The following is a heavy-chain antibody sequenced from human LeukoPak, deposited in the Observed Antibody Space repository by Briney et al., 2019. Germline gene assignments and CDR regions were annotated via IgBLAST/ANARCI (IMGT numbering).Heavy chain of an antibody. CDR1: SGSVSSGSYY. V-gene: IGHV4-61*01. CDR3: ARHGLYGGNSVDY. D-gene: IGHD4-23*01. CDR2: IYYSGST. Sequence: SETLSLTCTVSSGSVSSGSYYWSWIRQPPGKGLEWIGYIYYSGSTNYNPSLKSRVTISVDTSKNQFSLKLSSVTAADTAVYYCARHGLYGGNSVDYWGQGTLVTVSS. J-gene: IGHJ4*02.